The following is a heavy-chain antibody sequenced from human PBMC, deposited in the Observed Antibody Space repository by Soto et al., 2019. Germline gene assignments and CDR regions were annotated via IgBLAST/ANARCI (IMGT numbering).Heavy chain of an antibody. CDR2: IYYSGST. Sequence: QLQLQESGPGLVKPSETLSLTCTVSGGSISSSSYYWGWIRQPPGKGLEWIGSIYYSGSTYYNPSLQSRVTISVDTSNNQFSLKLGSVTAADTAVYYCAGHLWFGEQNWFDPWGQGTLVTVSS. J-gene: IGHJ5*02. D-gene: IGHD3-10*01. CDR1: GGSISSSSYY. V-gene: IGHV4-39*01. CDR3: AGHLWFGEQNWFDP.